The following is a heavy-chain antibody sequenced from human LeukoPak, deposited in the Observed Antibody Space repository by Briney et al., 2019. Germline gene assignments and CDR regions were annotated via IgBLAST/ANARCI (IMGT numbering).Heavy chain of an antibody. CDR1: GGSMNNYY. D-gene: IGHD6-19*01. J-gene: IGHJ4*02. V-gene: IGHV4-59*08. Sequence: SETLSLTCTVSGGSMNNYYWSWFRRPPGKGLEWIAYVYQTGDTRYNPSLKSRVSISLDTSKNQFSLKLSSVTATDTAVYYCARHPFSAPFDYWGQGILVTVSS. CDR2: VYQTGDT. CDR3: ARHPFSAPFDY.